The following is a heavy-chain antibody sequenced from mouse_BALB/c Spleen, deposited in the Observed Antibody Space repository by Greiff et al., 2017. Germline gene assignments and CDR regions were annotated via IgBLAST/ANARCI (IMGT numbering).Heavy chain of an antibody. CDR1: GFTFSSYG. V-gene: IGHV5-6*01. Sequence: EVQLVESGGDLVKPGGSLKLSCAASGFTFSSYGMSWVRQTPDKRLEWVATISSGGSYTYYPDSVKGRFTISRDNAKNTLYLQMRSLKSEDTAIFYTVDYAMDDWGQGTSVTVSP. D-gene: IGHD1-1*01. J-gene: IGHJ4*01. CDR2: ISSGGSYT. CDR3: VDYAMDD.